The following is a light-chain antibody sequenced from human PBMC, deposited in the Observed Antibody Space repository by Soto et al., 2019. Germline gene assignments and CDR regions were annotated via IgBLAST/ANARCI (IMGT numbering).Light chain of an antibody. CDR3: QQYDSLPFT. V-gene: IGKV1-33*01. J-gene: IGKJ3*01. Sequence: DIQMTQSPSSLSASVGDSVTITCQASQDISNYLHWYQQKPGKAPKLLIFNAFTLKTGVPSRFSGSGSGTNFIFTISNLQPEDIATYSCQQYDSLPFTFGPGTKVDI. CDR2: NAF. CDR1: QDISNY.